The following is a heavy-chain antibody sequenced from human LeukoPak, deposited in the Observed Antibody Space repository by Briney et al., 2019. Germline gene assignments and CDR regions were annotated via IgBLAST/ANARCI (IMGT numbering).Heavy chain of an antibody. CDR1: GFTFSSYA. V-gene: IGHV3-23*01. CDR3: ATGDPTIPSWGSYRYTRVDFDY. CDR2: ISGSGGST. D-gene: IGHD3-16*02. J-gene: IGHJ4*02. Sequence: GGSLRLSCAASGFTFSSYAMSWVRQAPGKGLEWVSAISGSGGSTYSADSVKGRFTISRDNSKNTLYLQMNSLRAEDTAVYYCATGDPTIPSWGSYRYTRVDFDYWGQGTLVTVSS.